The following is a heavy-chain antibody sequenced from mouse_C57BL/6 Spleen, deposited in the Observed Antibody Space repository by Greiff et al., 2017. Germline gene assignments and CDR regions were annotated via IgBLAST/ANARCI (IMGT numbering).Heavy chain of an antibody. V-gene: IGHV1-53*01. CDR2: INPSNGGT. J-gene: IGHJ4*01. CDR1: GYTFPSYW. D-gene: IGHD3-2*02. CDR3: ARQLRLYYAMDY. Sequence: QVQLQQPGTELVKPGASVKLSCKASGYTFPSYWMHWVKQRPGPGLEWIGNINPSNGGTNSNEQFKSKATLTVDKSSSPAYMQLSSLTSEDAAVYYCARQLRLYYAMDYGGQGTSVTVSS.